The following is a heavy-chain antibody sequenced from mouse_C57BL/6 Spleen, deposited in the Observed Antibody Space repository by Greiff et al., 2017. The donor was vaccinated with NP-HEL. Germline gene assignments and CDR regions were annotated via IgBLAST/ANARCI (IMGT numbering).Heavy chain of an antibody. V-gene: IGHV1-62-3*01. CDR1: GYTFTSYW. Sequence: QVQLQQPGAELVKPWASVSLSCKASGYTFTSYWMHWVRQRPGRGLEWLGRIGPNGGGTNYNEKFKSKATLTVDKPSSTAYMQLSSLTSEDSAVYYWARGRNWEDIDYWGQGTTLTVSS. D-gene: IGHD4-1*01. J-gene: IGHJ2*01. CDR3: ARGRNWEDIDY. CDR2: IGPNGGGT.